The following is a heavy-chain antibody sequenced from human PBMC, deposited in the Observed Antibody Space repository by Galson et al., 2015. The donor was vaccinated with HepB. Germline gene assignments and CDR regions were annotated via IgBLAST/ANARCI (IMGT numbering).Heavy chain of an antibody. CDR1: GGSISSSSYY. Sequence: ETLSLTCAVSGGSISSSSYYWGWIRQPPGKGLEWIGSIYYSGSTNYNPSLKSRVTISVDTSKNQFSLKLSSVTAADTAVYYCARAGAYLWGGDKRLAFDYWGQGTLVTVSS. CDR3: ARAGAYLWGGDKRLAFDY. D-gene: IGHD1-1*01. V-gene: IGHV4-39*07. J-gene: IGHJ4*02. CDR2: IYYSGST.